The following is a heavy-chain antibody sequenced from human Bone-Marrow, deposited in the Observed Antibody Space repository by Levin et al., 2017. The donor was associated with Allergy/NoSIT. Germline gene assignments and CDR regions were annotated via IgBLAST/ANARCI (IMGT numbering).Heavy chain of an antibody. CDR3: ARDPWGSATGSFDY. Sequence: GGSLRLSCAASGFTFSSYWMSWVRQAPGKGLEWVAKIKQDGSKKYYVDSVKGRFTISRDNAKNSLYLQMNSLRAEDTAVYYCARDPWGSATGSFDYWGQGTLVTVSS. J-gene: IGHJ4*02. V-gene: IGHV3-7*04. CDR1: GFTFSSYW. CDR2: IKQDGSKK. D-gene: IGHD3-16*01.